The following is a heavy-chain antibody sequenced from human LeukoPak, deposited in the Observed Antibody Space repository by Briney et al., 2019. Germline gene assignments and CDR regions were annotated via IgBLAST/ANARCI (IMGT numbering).Heavy chain of an antibody. CDR1: GFTFSDYY. Sequence: GGSLRLSCAASGFTFSDYYMSRIRQAPGKGLEWVSYISSSGSTIYYADSVKGRFTISRDNAKNSLYLQMNSLRAEDTAVYYCPRDLDIVGATPYYFDYWGQGTLVTVSS. CDR3: PRDLDIVGATPYYFDY. J-gene: IGHJ4*02. CDR2: ISSSGSTI. V-gene: IGHV3-11*01. D-gene: IGHD1-26*01.